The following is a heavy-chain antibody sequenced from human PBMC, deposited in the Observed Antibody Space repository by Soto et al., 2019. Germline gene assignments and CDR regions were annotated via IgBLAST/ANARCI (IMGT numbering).Heavy chain of an antibody. D-gene: IGHD2-15*01. V-gene: IGHV3-23*01. Sequence: GGSLRLSCAASGFTFGIHAMSWVRQAPGKGLEWVSFISGSGGSTYYADSVKGRFTISRDNSKKTLYLQMNSLRGEDTAVYYCGKGSAATNYFYYATDVWGQGTTVTVSS. CDR3: GKGSAATNYFYYATDV. CDR2: ISGSGGST. CDR1: GFTFGIHA. J-gene: IGHJ6*02.